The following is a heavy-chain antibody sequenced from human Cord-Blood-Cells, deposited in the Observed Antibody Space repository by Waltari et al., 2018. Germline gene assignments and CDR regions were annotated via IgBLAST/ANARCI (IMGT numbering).Heavy chain of an antibody. CDR3: ARLGQPQRIAARPSYYFDY. Sequence: QVQLQQWGAGLLKPSETLSLTCAVYGGSFSGYYWSWIRQPPGKGLEWIGEINHSGSTNDNPALKSRVTISVDTSKNQFSLKLSSVTAADTAVYYCARLGQPQRIAARPSYYFDYWGQGTLVTVSS. V-gene: IGHV4-34*01. CDR1: GGSFSGYY. D-gene: IGHD6-6*01. CDR2: INHSGST. J-gene: IGHJ4*02.